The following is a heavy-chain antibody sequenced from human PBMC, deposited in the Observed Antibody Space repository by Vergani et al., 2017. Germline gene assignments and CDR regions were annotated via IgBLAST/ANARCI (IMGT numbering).Heavy chain of an antibody. CDR3: AREGGSGELMMDY. V-gene: IGHV4-59*01. D-gene: IGHD3-10*01. CDR2: IYYSGST. Sequence: QVQLQESGPGLVKPSETLSLTCTVSGGSISSYYWSWIRQPPGKGLEWIGYIYYSGSTNYNHSLKSRVTLAVDTPKNQFSLKLSSVTAADTAVYYCAREGGSGELMMDYWGQGTLVTVSS. J-gene: IGHJ4*02. CDR1: GGSISSYY.